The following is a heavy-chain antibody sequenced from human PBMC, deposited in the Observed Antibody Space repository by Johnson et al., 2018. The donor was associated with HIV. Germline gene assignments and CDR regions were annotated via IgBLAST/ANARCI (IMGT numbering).Heavy chain of an antibody. D-gene: IGHD3-22*01. CDR2: ISGSGGST. Sequence: VQLVESGGVVVQPGRSLRLSCAASGFTFDDYTMHWVRPAPGKGLEWVSAISGSGGSTYYADSVKGRFTISRDHSKSTLFLQMNSLRAEDTAVYYCAKARRAYDSRGYYYAYDAFDIWGQGTMVTVSS. J-gene: IGHJ3*02. V-gene: IGHV3-23*04. CDR1: GFTFDDYT. CDR3: AKARRAYDSRGYYYAYDAFDI.